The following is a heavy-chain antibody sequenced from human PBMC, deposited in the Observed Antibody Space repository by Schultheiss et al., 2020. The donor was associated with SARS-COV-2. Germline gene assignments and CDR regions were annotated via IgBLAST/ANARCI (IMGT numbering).Heavy chain of an antibody. V-gene: IGHV4-31*02. CDR2: IYYSGST. J-gene: IGHJ3*02. CDR3: ASILTTVTDDAFDI. Sequence: SQTLSLTCTVSGGSISSGGYYWSWIRQHPGKGLECIGYIYYSGSTYYNPSLKSRVTISVDTSKNQFSLKLSSVTAADTAVYYCASILTTVTDDAFDIWGQGTMVTVSS. D-gene: IGHD4-17*01. CDR1: GGSISSGGYY.